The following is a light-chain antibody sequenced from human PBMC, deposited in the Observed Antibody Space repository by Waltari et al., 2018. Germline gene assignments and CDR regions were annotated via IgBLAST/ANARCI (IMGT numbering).Light chain of an antibody. CDR1: GLRISY. J-gene: IGLJ2*01. CDR3: NSRDSSGDQPVI. CDR2: GKD. V-gene: IGLV3-19*01. Sequence: SSELTQDPAVSVALGQTVRITCQGDGLRISYASWYQQRPGPAPILASYGKDNRPSGIPDRFSGSSSGNTASLTITGAQAEDEADYYCNSRDSSGDQPVIFGGGTKLTVL.